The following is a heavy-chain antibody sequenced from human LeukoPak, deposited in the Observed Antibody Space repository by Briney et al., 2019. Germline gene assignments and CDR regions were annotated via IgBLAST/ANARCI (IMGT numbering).Heavy chain of an antibody. CDR3: ARARATYYYYYYMDV. Sequence: GGSLRLSCAASGFTFDDYGMSWVRQAPGKGLEWVSGINWNGGSTGYADSVKGRFTISRDNAKNSLYLQMNSLRAEDTALYYCARARATYYYYYYMDVWGKGTTVTIS. CDR2: INWNGGST. D-gene: IGHD1-26*01. CDR1: GFTFDDYG. V-gene: IGHV3-20*04. J-gene: IGHJ6*03.